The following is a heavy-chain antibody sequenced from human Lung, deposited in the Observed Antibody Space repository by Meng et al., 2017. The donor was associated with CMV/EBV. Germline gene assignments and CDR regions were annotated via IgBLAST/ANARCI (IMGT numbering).Heavy chain of an antibody. V-gene: IGHV3-48*04. D-gene: IGHD2-2*01. J-gene: IGHJ6*02. CDR2: ISSSSSTI. CDR3: ARACSSTSCLAAYNYYGMDV. Sequence: SCAASGFTFSSYSMNWVRQAPGKGLEWVSYISSSSSTIYYADSVKGRFTISRDNAKNSLYLQMNSLGAEDTAVYYCARACSSTSCLAAYNYYGMDVWXQGTTVTVSS. CDR1: GFTFSSYS.